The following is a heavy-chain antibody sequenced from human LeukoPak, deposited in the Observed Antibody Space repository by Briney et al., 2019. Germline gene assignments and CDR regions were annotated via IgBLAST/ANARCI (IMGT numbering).Heavy chain of an antibody. D-gene: IGHD2-8*01. CDR1: GGSISSYY. Sequence: KTSETLSLTCTVSGGSISSYYWSWIRQPAGKGLEWIGRIYTSGSTNYNPSLKSRVTMSVDTSKNQFSLKLSSVTAADTAVYYCASGSSVTQCTNGVCYYYYYGMDVWGQGTTVTVSS. J-gene: IGHJ6*02. CDR3: ASGSSVTQCTNGVCYYYYYGMDV. CDR2: IYTSGST. V-gene: IGHV4-4*07.